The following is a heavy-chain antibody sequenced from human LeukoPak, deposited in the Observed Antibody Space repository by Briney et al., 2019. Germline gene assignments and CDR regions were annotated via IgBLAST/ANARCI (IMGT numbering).Heavy chain of an antibody. Sequence: GGSLGLSCAASGFAFSNYWMTWVRQAPGKGLEWVANIKQDGSDKYYVDSVRGRFAISRDNAKSSLFLQMNSLRAEDTAVYYCARDSGWFRFDYWGQGTLVTVSS. J-gene: IGHJ4*02. D-gene: IGHD6-13*01. CDR1: GFAFSNYW. V-gene: IGHV3-7*03. CDR3: ARDSGWFRFDY. CDR2: IKQDGSDK.